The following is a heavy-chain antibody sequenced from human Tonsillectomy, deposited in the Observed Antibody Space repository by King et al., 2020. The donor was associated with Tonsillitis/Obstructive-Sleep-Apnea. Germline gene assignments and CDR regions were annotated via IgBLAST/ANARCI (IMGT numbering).Heavy chain of an antibody. D-gene: IGHD6-13*01. CDR1: GFTFSSFA. V-gene: IGHV3-30*04. CDR2: ISYDGSDK. J-gene: IGHJ6*03. CDR3: ARDGDSSSWYGLYYYYYMDD. Sequence: VQLVESGGGVVQPGRSLRLSCAASGFTFSSFAIHWVRQAPGKGLEWVALISYDGSDKYYADSVKGRFTISRDNSKNALYLQMNSLRAEDTAVYYCARDGDSSSWYGLYYYYYMDDWGKGTTVTVSS.